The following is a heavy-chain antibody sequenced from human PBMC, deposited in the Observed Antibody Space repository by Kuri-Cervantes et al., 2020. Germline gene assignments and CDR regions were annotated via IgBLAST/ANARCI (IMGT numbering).Heavy chain of an antibody. CDR1: GGFISRYY. Sequence: SETLSLTCTVPGGFISRYYWSWIRQPPGRGLEWIGYIYTSGSTNYNPSLKSRVTMSVDTSKNQFSLKLSSVTAADTAVYYCATDGYYYYYMDVWGKGTTVTVSS. CDR3: ATDGYYYYYMDV. V-gene: IGHV4-59*01. CDR2: IYTSGST. J-gene: IGHJ6*03.